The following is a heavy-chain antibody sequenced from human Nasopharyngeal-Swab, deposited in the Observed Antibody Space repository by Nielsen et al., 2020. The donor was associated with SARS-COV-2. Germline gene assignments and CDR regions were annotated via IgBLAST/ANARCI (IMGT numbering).Heavy chain of an antibody. CDR1: GFTFDDYA. D-gene: IGHD2-21*01. CDR2: ISWNSGSI. CDR3: AKSPGEDAFDI. J-gene: IGHJ3*02. V-gene: IGHV3-9*01. Sequence: GGSLRLSCAASGFTFDDYAMRWVRQAPGKGLEWVSGISWNSGSIGYADSVKGRFTISRDNAKNSLYLQMNSLRAEDTALYYCAKSPGEDAFDIWGQGTMVTVSS.